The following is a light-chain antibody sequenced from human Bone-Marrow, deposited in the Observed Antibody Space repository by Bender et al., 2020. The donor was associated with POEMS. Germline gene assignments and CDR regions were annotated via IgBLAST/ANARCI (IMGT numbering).Light chain of an antibody. CDR2: GGS. V-gene: IGLV2-14*02. Sequence: QSALTQPASVSGSPGQSITLSCTGISSDFGSYIFVSWYQYHPGKAPKLIIYGGSNRPSGVSNRFSGSKSGNTASLTISGLQAEDEADYYCSSYSSISTRVFGGGTKLTVL. CDR1: SSDFGSYIF. CDR3: SSYSSISTRV. J-gene: IGLJ2*01.